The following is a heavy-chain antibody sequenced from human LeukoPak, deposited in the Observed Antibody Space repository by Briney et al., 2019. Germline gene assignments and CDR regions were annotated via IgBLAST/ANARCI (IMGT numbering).Heavy chain of an antibody. CDR2: ISSSSSYI. J-gene: IGHJ4*02. V-gene: IGHV3-21*01. CDR1: GFTFSSYS. CDR3: AREDIVATIHLFDY. Sequence: GGSLRLSCAASGFTFSSYSMNWVRQAPGKGLEWVSSISSSSSYIYYADSVKGRFSISRDNAKNSLYLQMNSLRAEDTAVYYCAREDIVATIHLFDYWGQGTLVTVSS. D-gene: IGHD5-12*01.